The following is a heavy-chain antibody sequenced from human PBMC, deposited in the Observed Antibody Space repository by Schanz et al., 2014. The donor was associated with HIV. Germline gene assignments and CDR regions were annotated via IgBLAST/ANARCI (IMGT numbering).Heavy chain of an antibody. CDR2: MSHAGFSK. D-gene: IGHD3-3*01. CDR1: GLTFSSSI. CDR3: ARGDRDDFWSGAAI. V-gene: IGHV3-30*09. J-gene: IGHJ4*02. Sequence: QVQLVESGGGVVQPGRSLRLSCTASGLTFSSSIMHWVRQAPGKGLKWVAGMSHAGFSKYFADSVKGRFAISREDSKNTVHLQMDSLRPEDTAVYYCARGDRDDFWSGAAIWGQGTLVTVSS.